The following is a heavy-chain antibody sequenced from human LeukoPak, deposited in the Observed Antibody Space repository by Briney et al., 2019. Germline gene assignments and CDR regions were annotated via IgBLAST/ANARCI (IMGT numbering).Heavy chain of an antibody. CDR3: ARESSGYYRWFDP. J-gene: IGHJ5*02. D-gene: IGHD3-22*01. V-gene: IGHV3-48*01. CDR1: GFTFSSYN. Sequence: PGGSLRLPCAASGFTFSSYNMNWVRQAPGKGLEWVSYISSSSSTIYYADSVKGRFTISRDNAKNSLYLQMNSLRAEDAAVYYCARESSGYYRWFDPWGQGTLVTVSS. CDR2: ISSSSSTI.